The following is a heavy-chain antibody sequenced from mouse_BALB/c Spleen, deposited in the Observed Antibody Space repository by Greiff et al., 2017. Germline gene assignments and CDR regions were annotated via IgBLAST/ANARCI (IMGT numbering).Heavy chain of an antibody. CDR2: IWAGGST. D-gene: IGHD3-1*01. V-gene: IGHV2-9*02. Sequence: VKLMESGPGLVAPSQSLSITCTVSGFSLTSYGVHWVRQPPGKGLEWLGVIWAGGSTNYNSALMSRLSISKDNSKSQVFLKMNSLQTDDTAMYYCARDLGLGVGYFDVWGAGTTVTVSS. CDR3: ARDLGLGVGYFDV. J-gene: IGHJ1*01. CDR1: GFSLTSYG.